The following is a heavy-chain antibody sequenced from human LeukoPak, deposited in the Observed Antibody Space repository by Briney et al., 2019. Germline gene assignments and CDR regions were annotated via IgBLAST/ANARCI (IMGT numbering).Heavy chain of an antibody. V-gene: IGHV1-3*01. CDR1: GYTFTSYA. CDR3: ARDRIAVAGTPFDAFDI. Sequence: ASVKVSCKASGYTFTSYAMHWVRQAPGQRLEWMGWINAGNGNTKYSQKFQGRVTITRDTSASTAYMELSSLRSEDTAVYYCARDRIAVAGTPFDAFDIWGQETMVTVSS. J-gene: IGHJ3*02. D-gene: IGHD6-19*01. CDR2: INAGNGNT.